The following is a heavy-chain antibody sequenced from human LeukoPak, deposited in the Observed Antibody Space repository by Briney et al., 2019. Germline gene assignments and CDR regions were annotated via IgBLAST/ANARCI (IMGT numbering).Heavy chain of an antibody. Sequence: SETLSLTCTVSGGSISSGDYYWSWIRQPPGKGLEWIGYIYYSGSTYYNASLKSRVTISVDTSKNQFSLKLSSVTAADTAVYYCARGSEADIYYYYYGMDVWGQGTTVTVSS. CDR2: IYYSGST. J-gene: IGHJ6*02. CDR1: GGSISSGDYY. V-gene: IGHV4-30-4*01. CDR3: ARGSEADIYYYYYGMDV. D-gene: IGHD6-19*01.